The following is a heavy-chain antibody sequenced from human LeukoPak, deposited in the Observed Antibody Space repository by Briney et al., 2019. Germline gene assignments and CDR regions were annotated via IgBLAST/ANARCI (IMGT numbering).Heavy chain of an antibody. J-gene: IGHJ4*02. CDR3: ARVPPYSSSWYGFFDY. CDR2: IKQDGSEK. Sequence: GGSLRLSCAASGFTFSGHWVSWVPQAPGRGLEWVANIKQDGSEKYYVDSVKGRFTISRDNAKNSLYLQMNSLRAEDTAVYYCARVPPYSSSWYGFFDYWGQGTLVTVSS. D-gene: IGHD6-13*01. CDR1: GFTFSGHW. V-gene: IGHV3-7*01.